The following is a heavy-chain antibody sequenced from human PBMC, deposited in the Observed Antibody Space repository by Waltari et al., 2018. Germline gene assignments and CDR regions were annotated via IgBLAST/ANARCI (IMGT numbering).Heavy chain of an antibody. CDR3: ARARGCSGGSCYSDY. J-gene: IGHJ4*02. CDR2: INPNRGCT. D-gene: IGHD2-15*01. CDR1: GYTFTGYY. V-gene: IGHV1-2*02. Sequence: QVQLVQSGAEVKKPGASVKVSCKASGYTFTGYYMHWVRQAPGQGLEWMGWINPNRGCTNDAQKFQGRVTMTRDTSISTAYMELSRLRSDDTAVYYCARARGCSGGSCYSDYWGQGTLVTVSS.